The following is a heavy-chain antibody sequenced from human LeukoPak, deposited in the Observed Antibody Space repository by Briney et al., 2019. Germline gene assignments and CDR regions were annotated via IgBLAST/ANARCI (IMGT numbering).Heavy chain of an antibody. CDR2: INKDGSEK. CDR3: ARQDHGPDY. D-gene: IGHD1-14*01. CDR1: GFTFSNHW. J-gene: IGHJ4*02. Sequence: PGGSLRPSCSASGFTFSNHWMNWVRQAPGKGLEWVANINKDGSEKNYVDSVKGRFTISRDNAKNSLYLQMNYLRPEDTAVYYCARQDHGPDYWGQGTLVTVSS. V-gene: IGHV3-7*01.